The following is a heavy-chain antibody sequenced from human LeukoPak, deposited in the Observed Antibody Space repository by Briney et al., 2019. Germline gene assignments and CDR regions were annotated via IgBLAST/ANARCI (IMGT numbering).Heavy chain of an antibody. J-gene: IGHJ3*02. CDR3: ARKVSVVPAPNDAFDI. Sequence: SGAPSLPCTGSGGSISSYYWSWIRQPPGKGLEWIGYIYYSGSTNYNPSLKSRVTISVDTSKNQFSLKLSSVTAADTAVYYCARKVSVVPAPNDAFDIWGQGTMVTVSS. V-gene: IGHV4-59*01. D-gene: IGHD2-2*01. CDR1: GGSISSYY. CDR2: IYYSGST.